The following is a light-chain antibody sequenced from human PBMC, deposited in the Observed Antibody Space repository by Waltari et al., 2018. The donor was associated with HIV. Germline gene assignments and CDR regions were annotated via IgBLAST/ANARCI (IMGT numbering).Light chain of an antibody. V-gene: IGKV1-12*01. Sequence: DIQMTQSPSSVSASVGDRVTITCRASQCVSNWLAWYQQRPGEAPKLLIYDISTLQTGVPSRFSGSGSGTDFALTIDGLQPEDFTTYYCQQANNFPLTFGGGTKVEI. CDR3: QQANNFPLT. CDR2: DIS. J-gene: IGKJ4*01. CDR1: QCVSNW.